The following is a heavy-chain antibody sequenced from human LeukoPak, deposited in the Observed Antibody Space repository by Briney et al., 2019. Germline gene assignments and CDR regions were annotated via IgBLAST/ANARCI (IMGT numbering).Heavy chain of an antibody. D-gene: IGHD2-2*01. Sequence: GGSLRLSCAASGFTVSSNYMSWVRQAPGKGLEWVSVIYSGGSTYYADSVKGRFSISRDNSKNTLYLQMNSLRAEDTAVYYCATQLLSDAFDIWGQGTMVTVSS. CDR1: GFTVSSNY. CDR3: ATQLLSDAFDI. V-gene: IGHV3-66*02. CDR2: IYSGGST. J-gene: IGHJ3*02.